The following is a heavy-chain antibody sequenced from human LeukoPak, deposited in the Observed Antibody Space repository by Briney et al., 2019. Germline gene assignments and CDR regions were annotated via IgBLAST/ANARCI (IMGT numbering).Heavy chain of an antibody. CDR3: AKDRFGCSSTSCYSLDY. V-gene: IGHV3-23*01. J-gene: IGHJ4*02. Sequence: PGGSLRLSCAASGFTFSSYGMSWVRQAPGKGLEWVSAISGSGGFTYYADSVKGRFTISRDNSKNTPYLQMNSLRAEDTAVYYCAKDRFGCSSTSCYSLDYWGQGTLVTVSS. D-gene: IGHD2-2*01. CDR2: ISGSGGFT. CDR1: GFTFSSYG.